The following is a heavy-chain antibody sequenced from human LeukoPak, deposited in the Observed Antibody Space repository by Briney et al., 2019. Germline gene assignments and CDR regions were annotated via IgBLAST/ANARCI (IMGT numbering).Heavy chain of an antibody. V-gene: IGHV3-23*01. CDR2: ISGSGGSK. CDR1: GFTFSSYA. J-gene: IGHJ6*03. D-gene: IGHD2-8*02. CDR3: ARSGRGVDSFYFYMDV. Sequence: GGSLRLSCDASGFTFSSYAMSWVRQAPGKGLEGVSAISGSGGSKYYADSVKGRFTISRDNSKNTLYLQMNSLRAEDTAVYYCARSGRGVDSFYFYMDVWGKGTTVTVS.